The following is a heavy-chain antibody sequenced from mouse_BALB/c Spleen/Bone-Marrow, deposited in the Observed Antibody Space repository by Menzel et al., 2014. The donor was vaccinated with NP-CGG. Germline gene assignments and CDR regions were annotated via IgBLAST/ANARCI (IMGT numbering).Heavy chain of an antibody. CDR2: IDPADGNT. CDR3: ARWEYYAMDY. J-gene: IGHJ4*01. V-gene: IGHV14-3*02. CDR1: GFNIKDTY. Sequence: EVQLVESGAELVKPGASVKLSCTASGFNIKDTYMHWVKQRPEQGLEWIGRIDPADGNTKYDPKSQGKATITADTSSNTAYLQLSSLTSEDTAVYYCARWEYYAMDYWGQGTSVTVSS. D-gene: IGHD4-1*01.